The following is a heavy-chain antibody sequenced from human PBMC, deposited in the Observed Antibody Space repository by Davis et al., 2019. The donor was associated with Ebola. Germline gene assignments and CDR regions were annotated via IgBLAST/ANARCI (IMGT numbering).Heavy chain of an antibody. D-gene: IGHD6-13*01. CDR1: GYTFTGYY. Sequence: ASVKVSCKASGYTFTGYYMHWVRQAPGQGLEWMGRINPNSGGTNYAQKFQGRVTMTRDTSISTAYMEVSRLRSDDTAVYYCARDSMLGSWYYWGQGTLVAVSS. V-gene: IGHV1-2*06. CDR2: INPNSGGT. J-gene: IGHJ4*02. CDR3: ARDSMLGSWYY.